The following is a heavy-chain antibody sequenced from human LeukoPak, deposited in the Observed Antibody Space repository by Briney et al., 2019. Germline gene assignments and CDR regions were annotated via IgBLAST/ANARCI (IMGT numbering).Heavy chain of an antibody. CDR3: VTDSGHDYGDYKGAFDI. Sequence: GGSLRLSCAASGFTFSHAWMNWVRQAPGKGLEWVGRIKSKTDGGAADHAAPVKGRFTLSRDDSDNTLYLQMDSLKTEDTAVYYCVTDSGHDYGDYKGAFDIWGQGTMVTVSS. CDR1: GFTFSHAW. CDR2: IKSKTDGGAA. D-gene: IGHD4-17*01. V-gene: IGHV3-15*01. J-gene: IGHJ3*02.